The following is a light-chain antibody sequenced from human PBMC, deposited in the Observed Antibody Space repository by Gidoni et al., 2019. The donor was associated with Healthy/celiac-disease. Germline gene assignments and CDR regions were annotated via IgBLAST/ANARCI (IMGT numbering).Light chain of an antibody. CDR1: QSVSSN. CDR3: QQENNWPPLT. CDR2: GAS. Sequence: EIVMTQSPATLSVSPGERATLSCRASQSVSSNLAWYQQKPGQAPRLLIYGASTRATGIPARFRCSGSGTGFTLTISSLQSEDFSVYYCQQENNWPPLTFGGGTKVEIK. V-gene: IGKV3-15*01. J-gene: IGKJ4*01.